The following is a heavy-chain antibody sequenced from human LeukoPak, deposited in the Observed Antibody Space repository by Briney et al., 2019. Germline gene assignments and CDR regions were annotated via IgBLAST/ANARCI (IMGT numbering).Heavy chain of an antibody. D-gene: IGHD3-16*02. CDR3: ARRLITFGGVIVTCFDY. J-gene: IGHJ4*02. CDR1: GGSFSGYY. CDR2: INHSGST. V-gene: IGHV4-34*01. Sequence: SETLSLTCAVYGGSFSGYYWSWIRQPPGKGLEWIGEINHSGSTNYNPSLKSRVTISVDTSKNQFSLKLSSMTAADTAVYYCARRLITFGGVIVTCFDYWGQGTLVTVSS.